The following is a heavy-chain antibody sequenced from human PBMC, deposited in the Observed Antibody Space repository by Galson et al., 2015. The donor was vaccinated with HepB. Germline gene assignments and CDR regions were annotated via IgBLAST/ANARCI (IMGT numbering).Heavy chain of an antibody. V-gene: IGHV1-18*04. CDR2: ISGYNGNT. D-gene: IGHD3-3*01. J-gene: IGHJ3*02. CDR1: GYTFTSNG. CDR3: ATPWRRGPSDGAFDI. Sequence: SVKVSCKASGYTFTSNGITWVRQAHGQGLEWMGWISGYNGNTNYAQRFQGRVTMTTDTSTSTAYIELRSLRSDDTAVYYCATPWRRGPSDGAFDIWGQGTMVTVSS.